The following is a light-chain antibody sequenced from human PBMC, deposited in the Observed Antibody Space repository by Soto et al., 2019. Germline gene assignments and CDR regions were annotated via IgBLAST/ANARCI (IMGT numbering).Light chain of an antibody. V-gene: IGKV2-28*01. Sequence: DIVMTQSPLSLPVTPGEPASISCSSSQSLLQSNGYNYLDWYLQKPGQSPQLLIYFGSYRASGVPDRFSGRGSVTDSTLKIRRVEAEDVGVYYCMQSQQSPLTFGQGTKVEI. CDR3: MQSQQSPLT. CDR1: QSLLQSNGYNY. CDR2: FGS. J-gene: IGKJ1*01.